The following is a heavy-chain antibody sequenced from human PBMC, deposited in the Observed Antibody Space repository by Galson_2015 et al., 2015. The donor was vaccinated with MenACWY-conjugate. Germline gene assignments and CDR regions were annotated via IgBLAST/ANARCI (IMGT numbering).Heavy chain of an antibody. CDR3: ARGHYGMDV. J-gene: IGHJ6*02. CDR2: IKKDGSEK. Sequence: SLRLSCAVSGFTFRNYWMTWVRQAPGKGLEWVASIKKDGSEKYYVDSVKGRFTTSRDNTKNSMHLEMNSLRAEDTALYYCARGHYGMDVWGQGTTVTASS. V-gene: IGHV3-7*03. CDR1: GFTFRNYW.